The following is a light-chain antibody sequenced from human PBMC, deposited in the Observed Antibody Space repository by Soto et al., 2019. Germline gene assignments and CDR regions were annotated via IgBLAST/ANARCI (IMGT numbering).Light chain of an antibody. CDR1: QSISTY. V-gene: IGKV3-11*01. J-gene: IGKJ4*01. CDR3: QQRYVWLT. CDR2: DAS. Sequence: IVLTQSPATLSLSPGERATLSCRAGQSISTYLAWYHQKSGQAPRLLIYDASNRATGTPARFSGSGSGTDFTLTISSLEPEDSAVYYCQQRYVWLTFGGGTKVEIK.